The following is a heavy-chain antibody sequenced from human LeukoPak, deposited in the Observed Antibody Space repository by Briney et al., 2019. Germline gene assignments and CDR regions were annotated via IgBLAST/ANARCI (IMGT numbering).Heavy chain of an antibody. CDR3: ARVRLTIFGVVIIGADAFDI. CDR1: GYTFTSYG. Sequence: ASVKVSCKASGYTFTSYGISWVRQAPGQGLEWMGRIIAYNGNTNYAQKLQGRVTMTTDTSTSTAYMELRSLRSDDTAVYYCARVRLTIFGVVIIGADAFDIWGQGTMVTVSS. V-gene: IGHV1-18*01. CDR2: IIAYNGNT. D-gene: IGHD3-3*01. J-gene: IGHJ3*02.